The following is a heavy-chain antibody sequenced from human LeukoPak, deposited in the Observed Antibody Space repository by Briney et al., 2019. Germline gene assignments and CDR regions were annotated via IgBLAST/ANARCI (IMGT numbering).Heavy chain of an antibody. CDR2: ISSSSSYI. CDR3: ARDLYGDYLFDD. Sequence: GGSLRLSCAASGFTFTIYSLNWVRQAPGKGLEWVASISSSSSYINYADSVKGRFIISRYNANNSLYLQMNSLRAEDTAVYYCARDLYGDYLFDDWGQGTLVIVSS. CDR1: GFTFTIYS. J-gene: IGHJ4*02. V-gene: IGHV3-21*01. D-gene: IGHD4-17*01.